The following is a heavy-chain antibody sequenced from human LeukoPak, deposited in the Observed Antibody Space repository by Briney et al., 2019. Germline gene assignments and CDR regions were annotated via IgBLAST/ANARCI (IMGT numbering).Heavy chain of an antibody. D-gene: IGHD6-13*01. Sequence: SETLSLTCSVSGGPIGTNYWSWIRQVPGKGLEWIGYSSYSGSSNYNPSLKSRVTISVDTSKTQFSLYLNSVTAADTAVYYCARSDTHHIHSSSWHFDYWGQGTLVTVSS. CDR1: GGPIGTNY. V-gene: IGHV4-59*01. CDR2: SSYSGSS. J-gene: IGHJ4*02. CDR3: ARSDTHHIHSSSWHFDY.